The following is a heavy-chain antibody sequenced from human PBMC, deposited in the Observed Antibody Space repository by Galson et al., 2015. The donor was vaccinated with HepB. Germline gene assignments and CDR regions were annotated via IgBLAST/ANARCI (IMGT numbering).Heavy chain of an antibody. J-gene: IGHJ3*02. CDR3: ARYRYSGYVRRRGAFDI. D-gene: IGHD5-12*01. Sequence: ETLSLTCAVYGGSFSGYYWSWIRQPPGKGLEWIGEINHSGSTNYNPSLKSRVTISVDTSKNQFSLKLSSVTAADTAVYYCARYRYSGYVRRRGAFDIWGQGTMVTVSS. CDR2: INHSGST. CDR1: GGSFSGYY. V-gene: IGHV4-34*01.